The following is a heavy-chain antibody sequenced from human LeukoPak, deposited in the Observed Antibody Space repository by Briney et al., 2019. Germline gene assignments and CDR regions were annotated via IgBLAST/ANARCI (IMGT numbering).Heavy chain of an antibody. V-gene: IGHV1-2*02. CDR3: ARDRVGSGWPRPWYFES. J-gene: IGHJ4*02. D-gene: IGHD6-19*01. Sequence: ASVKVSCKPSGYTFTGCYLHWVRQAPGQGLEWMGWINPNTGATIYAEKFQGRVTMTRDTSIDTAYMEMRSLRSDDTAVYYCARDRVGSGWPRPWYFESWGQGTLITVSS. CDR2: INPNTGAT. CDR1: GYTFTGCY.